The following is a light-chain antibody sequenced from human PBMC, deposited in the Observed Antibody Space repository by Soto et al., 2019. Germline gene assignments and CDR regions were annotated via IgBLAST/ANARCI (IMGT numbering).Light chain of an antibody. J-gene: IGKJ4*01. V-gene: IGKV1-12*01. CDR1: QGITSC. CDR2: AAS. Sequence: DIRMTQSPSTLSAAGGDGVTMTCRAGQGITSCLAWYQQKPGHAHRLLIYAASSLHSGVPSRFSGSGSETDFTLTISGLQAEDFAIYYCQQSNSLPFTFGEGTKVDI. CDR3: QQSNSLPFT.